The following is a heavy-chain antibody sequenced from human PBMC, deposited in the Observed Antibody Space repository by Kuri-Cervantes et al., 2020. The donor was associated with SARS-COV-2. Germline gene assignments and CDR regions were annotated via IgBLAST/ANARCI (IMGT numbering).Heavy chain of an antibody. CDR1: GFTFSSYW. CDR2: IRSDGSDK. Sequence: GGSLRLFCAASGFTFSSYWMSWVRQAPGKGLEWVAFIRSDGSDKYYADSVRGRFTVSRDNSESTLYLQMDSLEADATAVYYFARAFSPAYTSSDSDAFDFWGRGTMVTVSS. D-gene: IGHD3-16*01. CDR3: ARAFSPAYTSSDSDAFDF. V-gene: IGHV3-30*02. J-gene: IGHJ3*01.